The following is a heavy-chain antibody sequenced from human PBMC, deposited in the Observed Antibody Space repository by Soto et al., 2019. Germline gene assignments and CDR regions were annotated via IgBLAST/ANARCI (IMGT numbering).Heavy chain of an antibody. CDR2: INHSGST. CDR1: GGSFSGYY. Sequence: SETLSLTCAVYGGSFSGYYWSWIRQPPGKGLEWIGEINHSGSTNYNPSLKSRVTISVDTSKNQFPLKLSSVTAADTAVYYCARGRCSSTSCSNYGMDVWGQGTKVTVYS. CDR3: ARGRCSSTSCSNYGMDV. V-gene: IGHV4-34*01. D-gene: IGHD2-2*01. J-gene: IGHJ6*02.